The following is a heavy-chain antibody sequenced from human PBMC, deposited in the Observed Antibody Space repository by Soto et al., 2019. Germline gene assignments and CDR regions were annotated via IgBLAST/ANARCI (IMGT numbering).Heavy chain of an antibody. Sequence: VSVKVSCKASGYTFTSYGISWVRQAPGQGLEWMGWISAHNGNTNYAQKLQGRVTMTTDTSTSTAYMELRSLRSDDTAVYYCAREVAGLSNWFDPWGQGTLVTVSS. CDR1: GYTFTSYG. D-gene: IGHD6-19*01. CDR3: AREVAGLSNWFDP. J-gene: IGHJ5*02. CDR2: ISAHNGNT. V-gene: IGHV1-18*01.